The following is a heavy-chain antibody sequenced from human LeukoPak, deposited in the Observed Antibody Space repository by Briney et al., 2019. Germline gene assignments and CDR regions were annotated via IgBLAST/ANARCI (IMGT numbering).Heavy chain of an antibody. V-gene: IGHV3-23*01. J-gene: IGHJ4*02. Sequence: GGSLRLSCAASGFTFSSYAMSWVRQAPGKGLEWVSAISGNGGSTYYADSVKGRLTISRDNSKNTLFLEVSSLTAEDTAVYYCARQYCSSTSCYMIGDYWGQGTLVTVSS. CDR2: ISGNGGST. CDR3: ARQYCSSTSCYMIGDY. CDR1: GFTFSSYA. D-gene: IGHD2-2*02.